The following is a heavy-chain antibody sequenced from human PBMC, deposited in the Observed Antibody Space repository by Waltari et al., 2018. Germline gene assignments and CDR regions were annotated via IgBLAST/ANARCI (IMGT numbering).Heavy chain of an antibody. V-gene: IGHV5-10-1*01. J-gene: IGHJ6*03. CDR3: ARTIVQDQCYMDV. CDR2: IDCLDSYT. CDR1: GYSFTTFW. Sequence: EVQLVQSGAEVKKPGESLRIACQGSGYSFTTFWITWVRQMPGKGLEWMGMIDCLDSYTNISPSFQGHVAISVDKSISTAYLQWSSLKASDTAIYYCARTIVQDQCYMDVWGKGTTVTVSS. D-gene: IGHD3-10*01.